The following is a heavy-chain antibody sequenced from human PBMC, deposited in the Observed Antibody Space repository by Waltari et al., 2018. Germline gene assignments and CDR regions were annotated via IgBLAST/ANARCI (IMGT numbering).Heavy chain of an antibody. D-gene: IGHD3-3*01. CDR2: IYYSGST. CDR1: GGSISSSSYY. V-gene: IGHV4-39*07. Sequence: QLQLQESGPGLVKPSETLSLTCTVSGGSISSSSYYWGWFRQPPGKGLEWIGSIYYSGSTYYNPAPKSRVTITGDTSKNQFSLKLSSVTAADAAVYYCARDRVTIFGVAHPGWFDPWGQGTLVTVSS. CDR3: ARDRVTIFGVAHPGWFDP. J-gene: IGHJ5*02.